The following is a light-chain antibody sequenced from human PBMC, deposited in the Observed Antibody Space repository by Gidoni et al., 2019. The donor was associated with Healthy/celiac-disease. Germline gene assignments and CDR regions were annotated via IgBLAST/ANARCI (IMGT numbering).Light chain of an antibody. J-gene: IGKJ1*01. CDR1: QGISNY. V-gene: IGKV1-27*01. Sequence: DIQMTQSPSSLSASVGDRVTITCRASQGISNYLAWYQQKPGKVPKLLIYYASTLQSGVPSRFSGSGSGTDVTLTISSLQPEDVATYYCQKYNSAPWTFGQXTKVEIK. CDR2: YAS. CDR3: QKYNSAPWT.